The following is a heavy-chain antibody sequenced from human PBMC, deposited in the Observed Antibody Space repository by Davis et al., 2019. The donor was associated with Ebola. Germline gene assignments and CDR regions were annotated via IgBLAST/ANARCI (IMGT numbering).Heavy chain of an antibody. J-gene: IGHJ4*02. V-gene: IGHV1-69*04. D-gene: IGHD4-17*01. CDR2: IIPILGIA. CDR3: ARDKYGDYEDY. CDR1: GGTFSSYA. Sequence: AASVKVSCKASGGTFSSYAISWVRQAPGQGLEWMGRIIPILGIANYAQKFQGRVTITADKSTSTAYMELSSLRSEDTAVYYCARDKYGDYEDYWGQGTLVTVSS.